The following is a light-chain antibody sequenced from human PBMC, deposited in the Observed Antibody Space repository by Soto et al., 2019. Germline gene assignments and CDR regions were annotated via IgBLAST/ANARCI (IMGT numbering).Light chain of an antibody. CDR2: DAS. Sequence: EIVMPQSPATLSVSPGESVRLSGRASQNIHDKLAWYQQKPGQTPRLLIYDASTRATGIPARFSGSGSGTEFTLTISSLQSEDLAVYYCQQYNNWPPITVGQGTRLEIK. CDR1: QNIHDK. CDR3: QQYNNWPPIT. J-gene: IGKJ5*01. V-gene: IGKV3-15*01.